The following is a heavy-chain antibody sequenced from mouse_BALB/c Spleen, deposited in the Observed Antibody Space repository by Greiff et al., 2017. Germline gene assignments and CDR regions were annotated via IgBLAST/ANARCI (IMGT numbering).Heavy chain of an antibody. J-gene: IGHJ2*01. CDR1: GFNIKDYY. D-gene: IGHD1-2*01. CDR2: IDPENGDT. Sequence: VQLQQSGAELVRSGASVKLSCTASGFNIKDYYMHWVKQRPEQGLEWIGWIDPENGDTEYAPKFQGKATMTADTSSNTAYLQLSSLTSEDTAVYYCNAYGYKAVYFDYWGQGTTLTVSS. CDR3: NAYGYKAVYFDY. V-gene: IGHV14-4*02.